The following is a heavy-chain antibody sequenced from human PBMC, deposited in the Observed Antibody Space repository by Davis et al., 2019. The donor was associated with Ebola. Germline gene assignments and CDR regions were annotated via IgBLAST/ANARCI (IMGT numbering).Heavy chain of an antibody. V-gene: IGHV4-4*07. J-gene: IGHJ4*02. CDR2: ISPSWNP. CDR1: ADSITDYY. CDR3: AKGACFGGSGYHYYFDS. Sequence: SETLSLTCTVSADSITDYYWSWIRQPAGKGLELIGRISPSWNPNYNPSLKTRVTMSLDTSKHQFSLNLSSVTAADTAIYYCAKGACFGGSGYHYYFDSWGQGTLVTVSS. D-gene: IGHD2-15*01.